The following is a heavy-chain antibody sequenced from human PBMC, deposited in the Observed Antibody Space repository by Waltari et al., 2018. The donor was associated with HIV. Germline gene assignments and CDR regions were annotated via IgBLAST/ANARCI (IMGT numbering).Heavy chain of an antibody. Sequence: QAHLVQSGPEVRRPGASVTVSCKASAYTFTDYYLHWVRQTPGQGPEWLGRVDPRSGEAFEGPQFRGRVTMTRGTSLTTAFLELTSLKADDTAVYFCARGEDVTVISPPPGYRLDFWGQGTLVTVSS. V-gene: IGHV1-2*06. J-gene: IGHJ4*02. CDR1: AYTFTDYY. D-gene: IGHD4-4*01. CDR3: ARGEDVTVISPPPGYRLDF. CDR2: VDPRSGEA.